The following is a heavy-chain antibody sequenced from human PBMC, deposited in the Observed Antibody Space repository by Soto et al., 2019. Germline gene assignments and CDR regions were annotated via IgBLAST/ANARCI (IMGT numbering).Heavy chain of an antibody. V-gene: IGHV4-34*01. D-gene: IGHD3-3*01. CDR3: ASHGGYDFWSGYYSNWFDP. J-gene: IGHJ5*02. Sequence: SETLSLTCAVYGGSFSGYYWSWIRQPPGKGLEGIGEINHSGSPNYNPSLKSRVTISVDTSKDQFSLKLSSVTAADTAVYYCASHGGYDFWSGYYSNWFDPWGQGTLVTVSS. CDR1: GGSFSGYY. CDR2: INHSGSP.